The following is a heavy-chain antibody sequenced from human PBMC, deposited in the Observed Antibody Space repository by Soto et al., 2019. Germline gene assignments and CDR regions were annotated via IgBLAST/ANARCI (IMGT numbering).Heavy chain of an antibody. V-gene: IGHV4-31*03. CDR2: IYYSGST. CDR3: ARDIPPVGYYDSSGYFGSLDP. Sequence: TLSLTCTVSGGSISSGGYYWSWIRQHPGKGLEWIGYIYYSGSTYYNPSLKSRVTISVDTSKNQFSLKLSSVTAADTAVYYCARDIPPVGYYDSSGYFGSLDPWGQGTLVTSPQ. J-gene: IGHJ5*02. D-gene: IGHD3-22*01. CDR1: GGSISSGGYY.